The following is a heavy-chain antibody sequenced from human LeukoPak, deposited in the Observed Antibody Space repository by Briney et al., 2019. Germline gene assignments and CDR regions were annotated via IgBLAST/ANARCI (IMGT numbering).Heavy chain of an antibody. CDR2: ISAYNGNT. Sequence: ASVKVSCKASGYTFTSYGISWVRQAPGQGLEWMGWISAYNGNTNYAQKLQGRVTMTTDTSTSTAHMELRSLRSDDTAVYYCARDRGDYGVSWFDPWGQGTLVTVSS. CDR3: ARDRGDYGVSWFDP. J-gene: IGHJ5*02. D-gene: IGHD4-17*01. CDR1: GYTFTSYG. V-gene: IGHV1-18*04.